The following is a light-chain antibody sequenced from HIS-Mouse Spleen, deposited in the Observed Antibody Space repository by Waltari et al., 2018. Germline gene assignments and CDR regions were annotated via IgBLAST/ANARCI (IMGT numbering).Light chain of an antibody. V-gene: IGKV1-9*01. CDR3: QQLNSYPPT. J-gene: IGKJ1*01. CDR1: PGISSY. Sequence: DIQLTQSPSFLSASVGYRVTIPCRASPGISSYLAWYQQKPGKAPKLLIYAASTLQSGVPSRFSGSGSGTEFTLTISSLQPEDFATYYCQQLNSYPPTFGQGTKVEIK. CDR2: AAS.